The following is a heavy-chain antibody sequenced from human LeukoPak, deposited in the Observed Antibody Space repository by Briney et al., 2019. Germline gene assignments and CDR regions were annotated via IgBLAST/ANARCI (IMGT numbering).Heavy chain of an antibody. V-gene: IGHV3-23*01. J-gene: IGHJ6*02. CDR1: GFTFSSYA. Sequence: GGSLRLSCAASGFTFSSYAMSWVRQAPGKGLEWVSAISGSGGSTYYADSVKGRFTISRDNSKNTLYLQMNSLRAEDTAVYYCAREGGWVGDDYYYYGMDVWGQGTTVTVSS. D-gene: IGHD2-21*02. CDR2: ISGSGGST. CDR3: AREGGWVGDDYYYYGMDV.